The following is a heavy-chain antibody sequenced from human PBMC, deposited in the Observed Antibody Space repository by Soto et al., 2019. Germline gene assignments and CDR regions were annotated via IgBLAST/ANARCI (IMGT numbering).Heavy chain of an antibody. V-gene: IGHV3-64*01. D-gene: IGHD4-17*01. CDR1: GFTFSRYA. CDR2: ISSKGGST. Sequence: EVQLVESGGGLVQPGGSLRLACAASGFTFSRYAMHWVRQAPGKGLEYVSTISSKGGSTYYANSVKGRFTISRDNSKNTLYLQMGSLRAEDMAVYYCARAGDYRGYYYGMDVWGQGTTVTVSS. CDR3: ARAGDYRGYYYGMDV. J-gene: IGHJ6*02.